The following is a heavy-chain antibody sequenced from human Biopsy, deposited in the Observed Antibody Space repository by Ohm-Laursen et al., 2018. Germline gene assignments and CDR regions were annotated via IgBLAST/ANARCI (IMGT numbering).Heavy chain of an antibody. CDR1: GGSISNNNYY. CDR2: IFYRGST. CDR3: ARDYDTSGYYYAS. Sequence: SETLSLTYIVSGGSISNNNYYWGWIRQPPGKGLEWIGSIFYRGSTHYKPSLKSRVNISVDTSKNQFSLKLNSVTAADTAVYYCARDYDTSGYYYASWGQGTLVTVSS. J-gene: IGHJ5*02. D-gene: IGHD3-22*01. V-gene: IGHV4-39*01.